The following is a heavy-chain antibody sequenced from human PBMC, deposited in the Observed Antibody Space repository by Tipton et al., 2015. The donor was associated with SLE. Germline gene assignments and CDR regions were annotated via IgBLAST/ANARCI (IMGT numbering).Heavy chain of an antibody. J-gene: IGHJ4*02. CDR2: LSHNGVT. V-gene: IGHV4-39*02. Sequence: LRLSCSVSGDSISRDTYYWAWGWIRQPPGKGLEWIGGLSHNGVTSHNPSPRNRVTIFGDRSKNHFSLSLTSVTAADTAAYYCARDLGHGGDSDYWGQGTLVTVSS. D-gene: IGHD3/OR15-3a*01. CDR1: GDSISRDTYY. CDR3: ARDLGHGGDSDY.